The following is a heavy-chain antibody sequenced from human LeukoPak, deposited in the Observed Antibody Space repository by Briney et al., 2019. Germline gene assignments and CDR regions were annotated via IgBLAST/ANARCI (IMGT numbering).Heavy chain of an antibody. CDR3: AKDLVYYYDNSGTTFDY. V-gene: IGHV3-23*01. D-gene: IGHD3-22*01. Sequence: GGSLRLSCAASGFTFSSYAMSWVRQAPGKGLEWVSAISGSGGSTYYADSVKGRFTISRDNSKNTLYLQINSLRAEDTAVYYCAKDLVYYYDNSGTTFDYWGQGTLVTVSS. CDR1: GFTFSSYA. CDR2: ISGSGGST. J-gene: IGHJ4*02.